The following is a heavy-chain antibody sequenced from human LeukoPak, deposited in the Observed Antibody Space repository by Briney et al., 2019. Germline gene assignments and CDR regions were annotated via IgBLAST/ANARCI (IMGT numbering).Heavy chain of an antibody. J-gene: IGHJ4*02. CDR1: EFTFGDYG. CDR2: ILYDGSNT. V-gene: IGHV3-30*03. CDR3: CSATSMTTVTTDY. Sequence: GGSLRLSCAASEFTFGDYGMHWVRQTPAKGLEWLAVILYDGSNTYYADSVKGRFSISRDNSKNTVYLVLNDLRTEDSAIYYCCSATSMTTVTTDYWGQGTLVSVSS. D-gene: IGHD4-11*01.